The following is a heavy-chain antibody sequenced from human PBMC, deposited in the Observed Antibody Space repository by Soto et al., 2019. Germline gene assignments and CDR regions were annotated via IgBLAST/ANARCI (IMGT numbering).Heavy chain of an antibody. V-gene: IGHV3-30-3*01. CDR3: AGASNGWYYDY. Sequence: QVQLVESGGGVVQPGRSLRLSCAASGFTFSSYAMHWVRQAPGKGLEWVAVISYDGSNKYYADSVKGRFTISRDNSKNTLYLQMTSLRAEDTAVYYWAGASNGWYYDYWGQGTLVTVSS. D-gene: IGHD6-19*01. CDR1: GFTFSSYA. CDR2: ISYDGSNK. J-gene: IGHJ4*02.